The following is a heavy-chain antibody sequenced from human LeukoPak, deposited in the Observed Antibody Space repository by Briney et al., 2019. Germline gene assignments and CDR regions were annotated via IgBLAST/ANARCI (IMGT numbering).Heavy chain of an antibody. J-gene: IGHJ4*02. Sequence: SETLSLTCTVSGGSISSRSYFWGWIRHPPGKGLVWIGSIYYSGSTYYNPSLKSRVTISVDTSKNQFFLRLNSVTAADTAVYYCVMWFGELYYFDYWGQGTLVTVSS. D-gene: IGHD3-10*01. V-gene: IGHV4-39*01. CDR3: VMWFGELYYFDY. CDR2: IYYSGST. CDR1: GGSISSRSYF.